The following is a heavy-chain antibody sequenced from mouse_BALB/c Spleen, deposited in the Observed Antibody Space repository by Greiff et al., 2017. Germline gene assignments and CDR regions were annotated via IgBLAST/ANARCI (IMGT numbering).Heavy chain of an antibody. J-gene: IGHJ4*01. V-gene: IGHV5-17*02. CDR3: ARPGNWDYAMDY. CDR1: GFTFSSFG. D-gene: IGHD4-1*01. CDR2: ISSGSSTI. Sequence: EVKLVESGGGLVQPGGSRKLSCAASGFTFSSFGMHWVRQAPEKGLEWVAYISSGSSTIYYADTVKGRFTISRDNPKNTLFLQMTSLRSEDTAMYYCARPGNWDYAMDYWGQGTSVTVSS.